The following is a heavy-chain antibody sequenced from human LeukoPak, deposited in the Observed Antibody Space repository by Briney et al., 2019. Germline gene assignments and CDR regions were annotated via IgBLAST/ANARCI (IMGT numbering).Heavy chain of an antibody. CDR3: ARDSYTSAIDY. CDR1: GFTFSSYS. D-gene: IGHD6-19*01. CDR2: ISSSSSTI. J-gene: IGHJ4*02. Sequence: PGGSLRLSCAASGFTFSSYSMNWVRQAPGKGLEWVPSISSSSSTIYYADSVKGRFTISRDNSKNTLYLQMNSLRAEDTAVYYCARDSYTSAIDYWGQGTLVTVSS. V-gene: IGHV3-48*01.